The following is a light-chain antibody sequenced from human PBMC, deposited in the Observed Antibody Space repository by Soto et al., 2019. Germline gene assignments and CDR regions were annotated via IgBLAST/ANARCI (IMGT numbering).Light chain of an antibody. Sequence: QSALTQPASVSGSPGQSVTISCTGTSSDVGGYDYVSWYQQHPGTAPKLMLYEVNNRPSGVSNRFSGSKSGNTASLIISGLQTEDEADYYCSAYTTTSTLIFGPGTKVTVL. CDR3: SAYTTTSTLI. CDR1: SSDVGGYDY. CDR2: EVN. V-gene: IGLV2-14*01. J-gene: IGLJ1*01.